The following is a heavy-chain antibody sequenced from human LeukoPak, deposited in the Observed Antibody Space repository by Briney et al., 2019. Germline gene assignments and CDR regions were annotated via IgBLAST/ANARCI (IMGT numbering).Heavy chain of an antibody. CDR1: GGSISSYY. V-gene: IGHV4-59*08. CDR2: IYYSGNT. CDR3: ARHLGYCSSTGCNSWFDP. D-gene: IGHD2-2*03. J-gene: IGHJ5*02. Sequence: SETLSLTCTVSGGSISSYYWSWIRQPPGKGLEWIGYIYYSGNTNCNPSLKSRVTISVDTSKNQFSLKLSSVTAADTAVYYCARHLGYCSSTGCNSWFDPWGQGTLVTVSS.